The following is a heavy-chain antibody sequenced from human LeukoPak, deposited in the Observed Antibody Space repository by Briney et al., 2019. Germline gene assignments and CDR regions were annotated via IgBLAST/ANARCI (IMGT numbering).Heavy chain of an antibody. CDR3: ARGRGRSGYSYDYVRYFDL. J-gene: IGHJ2*01. D-gene: IGHD5-18*01. CDR2: INHSGST. V-gene: IGHV4-34*01. CDR1: GGSFSGYY. Sequence: SETLSLTCAVYGGSFSGYYWSWIRQPPGKGLEWIGEINHSGSTNYNPSLKSRVTISVDTSKNQFSLKLSSVTAADTAVYYCARGRGRSGYSYDYVRYFDLWGRGTLVTVSS.